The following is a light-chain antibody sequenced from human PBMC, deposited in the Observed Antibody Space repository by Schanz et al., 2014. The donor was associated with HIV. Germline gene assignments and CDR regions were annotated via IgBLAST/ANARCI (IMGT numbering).Light chain of an antibody. CDR1: SSDVGGYNY. J-gene: IGLJ2*01. V-gene: IGLV2-11*01. CDR3: CSYAGSYTLV. CDR2: DVS. Sequence: QSALTQPRSVSGFPGQSVAISCTGTSSDVGGYNYVSWYQQHPGKAPKLMIYDVSKRPSGVPDRFSGSKSGNTASLTISGLQAEDEADYHCCSYAGSYTLVFGGGTKLTVL.